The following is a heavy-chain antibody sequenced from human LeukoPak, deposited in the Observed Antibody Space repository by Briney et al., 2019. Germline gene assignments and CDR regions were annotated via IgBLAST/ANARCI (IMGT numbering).Heavy chain of an antibody. CDR2: IYHSGST. D-gene: IGHD1-14*01. CDR3: AREFLWVDRSGWFDP. J-gene: IGHJ5*02. V-gene: IGHV4-30-2*01. CDR1: GGSISSGGYS. Sequence: SETLSLTCAVSGGSISSGGYSWSWIRQPPGKGLEWIGYIYHSGSTYYSPSPKSRVTISVDRSKNRFSLKLSSVTAADTAVYYCAREFLWVDRSGWFDPWGQGTLVTVSS.